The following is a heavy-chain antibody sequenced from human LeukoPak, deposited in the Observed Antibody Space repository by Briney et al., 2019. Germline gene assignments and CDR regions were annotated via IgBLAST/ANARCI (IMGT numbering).Heavy chain of an antibody. CDR1: GFTFSACE. Sequence: GGSLRLSCAISGFTFSACELTWVRQAPGKGLEWVSYISRSGSTGYYADSVKGRFTISRDNAKNSLYLQMNSLRAEDTTVYYCARVATMVRVPLDALDIWGQGTMVSVSS. J-gene: IGHJ3*02. CDR2: ISRSGSTG. V-gene: IGHV3-48*03. CDR3: ARVATMVRVPLDALDI. D-gene: IGHD3-10*01.